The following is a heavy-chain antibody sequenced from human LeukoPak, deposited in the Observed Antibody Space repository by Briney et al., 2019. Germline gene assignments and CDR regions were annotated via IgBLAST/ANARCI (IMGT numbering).Heavy chain of an antibody. CDR3: ARSFRRYGMDV. J-gene: IGHJ6*02. Sequence: GGSLRLSCAASGFTFDEYGMRWVRQAPGKGLDGVSGINGNGGSTGYADSVKGRFTISRDNAQNSLYLQMNSLRVEDTAVYYCARSFRRYGMDVWGQGTTVTVSS. CDR2: INGNGGST. CDR1: GFTFDEYG. V-gene: IGHV3-20*04. D-gene: IGHD3-10*01.